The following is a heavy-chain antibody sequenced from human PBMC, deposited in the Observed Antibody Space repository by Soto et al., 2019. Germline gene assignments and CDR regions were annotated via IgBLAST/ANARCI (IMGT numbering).Heavy chain of an antibody. CDR3: ARHSLMIIFGGVIIDDAFDI. V-gene: IGHV4-34*01. CDR2: INHSGST. CDR1: GGSFSGYY. Sequence: SETLSLTCAVYGGSFSGYYWSWIRQPPGKGLEWIGEINHSGSTNYNPSLKSRVTISVDTSKNQFSLKLSSVTAADTAVYYCARHSLMIIFGGVIIDDAFDIWGQGTMVIVSS. D-gene: IGHD3-16*01. J-gene: IGHJ3*02.